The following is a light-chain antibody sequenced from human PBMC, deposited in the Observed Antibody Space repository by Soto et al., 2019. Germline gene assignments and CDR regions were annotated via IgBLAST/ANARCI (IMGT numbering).Light chain of an antibody. CDR3: QLWDNTGDRVL. Sequence: SYELTQSPSASVAPGKTARITCGGNNIGTKSVHWYQQKPDQAPVLLIYSDNDRPSRIPARFSGSNSGHTATLTISRVEAGDEADYYCQLWDNTGDRVLFGGGTKLTVL. CDR2: SDN. CDR1: NIGTKS. V-gene: IGLV3-21*04. J-gene: IGLJ2*01.